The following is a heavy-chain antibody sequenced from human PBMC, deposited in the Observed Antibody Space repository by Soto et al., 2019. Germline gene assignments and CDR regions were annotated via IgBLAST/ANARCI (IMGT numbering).Heavy chain of an antibody. CDR2: IFSNDEK. J-gene: IGHJ6*02. CDR1: GFSLSNARMG. CDR3: ARIITVTRYYYYYGMDV. Sequence: QVTLKESGPVLVKPTETLTLTCTVSGFSLSNARMGVSWIRPPPGKALEWLAHIFSNDEKSYSTSLKSRLTISKDTSKSQVVLTMTNMDPVDTATYYCARIITVTRYYYYYGMDVWGQGTTVTVSS. D-gene: IGHD4-17*01. V-gene: IGHV2-26*01.